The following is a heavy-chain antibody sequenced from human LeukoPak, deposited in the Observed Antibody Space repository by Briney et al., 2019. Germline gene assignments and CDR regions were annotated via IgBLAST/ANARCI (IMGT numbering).Heavy chain of an antibody. CDR1: GGSVSSYY. CDR2: ISYSGST. CDR3: ARDNGGYNWFDP. Sequence: SETLSLTCTVSGGSVSSYYWTWIRQSPGKGLEWIGYISYSGSTNYNPSLRSRVTISVDTSKTQFSLKLSSVTAADTAVYYCARDNGGYNWFDPWGQGTLVTVSS. J-gene: IGHJ5*02. D-gene: IGHD2-8*01. V-gene: IGHV4-59*02.